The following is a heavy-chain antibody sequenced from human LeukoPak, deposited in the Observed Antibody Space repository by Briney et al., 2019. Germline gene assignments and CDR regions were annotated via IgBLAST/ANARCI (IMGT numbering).Heavy chain of an antibody. Sequence: GGSLRLSYAASGFTFSNYWMSWVRQAPGKGLEWVANIKQDGSEKYYVNSVKGRFTISRDNAKNSLYLQMNSLRAEDTAIYYCAREDDWNYEDYWGQGTLVTVSS. CDR1: GFTFSNYW. D-gene: IGHD1-7*01. CDR3: AREDDWNYEDY. V-gene: IGHV3-7*01. J-gene: IGHJ4*02. CDR2: IKQDGSEK.